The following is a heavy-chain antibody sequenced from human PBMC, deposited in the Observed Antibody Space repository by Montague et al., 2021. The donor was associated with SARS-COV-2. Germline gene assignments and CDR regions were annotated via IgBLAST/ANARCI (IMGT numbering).Heavy chain of an antibody. D-gene: IGHD3-10*01. V-gene: IGHV4-59*01. J-gene: IGHJ6*02. CDR3: ARTSRGSRYFYGVDV. Sequence: SETLSLTCTVSGDSISDYYWSWIRQPPGMGLEWIGYIFRSGSTNYNPPLKSRVIISLHTSKSQFSLRLSPSTAADAAIYYCARTSRGSRYFYGVDVWGQGTTVTVSS. CDR2: IFRSGST. CDR1: GDSISDYY.